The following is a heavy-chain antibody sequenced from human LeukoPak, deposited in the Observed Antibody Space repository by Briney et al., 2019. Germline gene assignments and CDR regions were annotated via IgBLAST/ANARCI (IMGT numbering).Heavy chain of an antibody. D-gene: IGHD2-15*01. CDR3: ARDLSGVGIEGY. J-gene: IGHJ4*02. Sequence: GGSLRLSCAASGFTFSSYAMHWVRQAPGKGLEYVSAISSNGGSTYYTNSVKGRFTISRDNSKNTLYLQMNSLRIEDTAVYYCARDLSGVGIEGYWGQGTLATVSS. CDR1: GFTFSSYA. V-gene: IGHV3-64*01. CDR2: ISSNGGST.